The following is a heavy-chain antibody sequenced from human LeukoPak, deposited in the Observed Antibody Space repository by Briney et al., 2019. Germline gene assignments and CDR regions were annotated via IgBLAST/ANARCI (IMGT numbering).Heavy chain of an antibody. D-gene: IGHD6-19*01. CDR3: AKWLVGRYFQH. CDR2: ISGSGGST. V-gene: IGHV3-23*01. Sequence: GGSLGLSCAASGFTFSSYAMSWVRQAPGKGLEWVSAISGSGGSTYYADSVKGRFTISRVNSKNTLYLQMNSLRAEDTAVYYCAKWLVGRYFQHWGQGTLVTVSS. CDR1: GFTFSSYA. J-gene: IGHJ1*01.